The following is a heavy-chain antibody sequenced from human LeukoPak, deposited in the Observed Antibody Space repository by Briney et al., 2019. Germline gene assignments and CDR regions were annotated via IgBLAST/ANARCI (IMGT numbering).Heavy chain of an antibody. J-gene: IGHJ4*02. CDR2: ISSSSSYI. Sequence: GGSLRLSCAASGFTFRSYSMNWVRQTPGKGLEWVSSISSSSSYIYYADSVKGRFTISRDNAKNSLYLQMNSLRAEDTAVYYCARDQEMGYYGSGSYQYWGQGTLVTVSS. V-gene: IGHV3-21*01. D-gene: IGHD3-10*01. CDR1: GFTFRSYS. CDR3: ARDQEMGYYGSGSYQY.